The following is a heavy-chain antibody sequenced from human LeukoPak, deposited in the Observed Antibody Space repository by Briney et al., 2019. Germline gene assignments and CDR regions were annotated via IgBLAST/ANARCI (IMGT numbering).Heavy chain of an antibody. CDR3: ARGPPRGKYYYMDV. V-gene: IGHV3-13*01. J-gene: IGHJ6*03. Sequence: QSGGSLRLSCAASGFTFSSFDMHWVRQPTGQGLEWVSTIGTASDTYYPGSVEGRFTLSGDNAKNSLYLQMNSLTAGDTAVYYCARGPPRGKYYYMDVWGKGTTVTVSS. CDR2: IGTASDT. CDR1: GFTFSSFD. D-gene: IGHD1-1*01.